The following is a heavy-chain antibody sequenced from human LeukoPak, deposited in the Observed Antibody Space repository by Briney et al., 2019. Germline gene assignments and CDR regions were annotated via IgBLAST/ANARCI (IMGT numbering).Heavy chain of an antibody. CDR2: INPSGGST. Sequence: GASVKVSCKASGYTFTRYYMHWVRQAPGQGREGMGVINPSGGSTSYAQKLQGRVTITRDTYTSTVYMELSSLRSEDTAVFYCAREYYYDSSGYYPDDAFDIWGQGTMVTVSS. J-gene: IGHJ3*02. CDR3: AREYYYDSSGYYPDDAFDI. V-gene: IGHV1-46*01. D-gene: IGHD3-22*01. CDR1: GYTFTRYY.